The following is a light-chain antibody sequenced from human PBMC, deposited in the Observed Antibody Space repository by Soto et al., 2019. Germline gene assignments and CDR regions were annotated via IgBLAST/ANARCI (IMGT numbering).Light chain of an antibody. Sequence: QSALTQPASVSGSPGQSITISCTGTSSDVGGYNFVSWYQQHPGEAPKLVMFDVSNRPSGISSRFSGSKSGNTASLTISGLQAEDEAVDYCSSYTSSTTVYVFGAGTKLTVL. CDR3: SSYTSSTTVYV. CDR2: DVS. J-gene: IGLJ1*01. V-gene: IGLV2-14*03. CDR1: SSDVGGYNF.